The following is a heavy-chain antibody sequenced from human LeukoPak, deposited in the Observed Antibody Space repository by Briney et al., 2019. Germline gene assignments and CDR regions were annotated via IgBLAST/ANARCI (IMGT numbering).Heavy chain of an antibody. Sequence: GGSLRLSCAASGFTFSSYSMNWVRQAPGKGLEWVSSISSSSSYIYYADSVKGRFTISRDNAKNSLYLQMNSLRAEDTAVYYCARDWYYDYVWGSYRPTNWFDPRGQRTLVTVSS. CDR3: ARDWYYDYVWGSYRPTNWFDP. V-gene: IGHV3-21*01. J-gene: IGHJ5*02. CDR2: ISSSSSYI. D-gene: IGHD3-16*02. CDR1: GFTFSSYS.